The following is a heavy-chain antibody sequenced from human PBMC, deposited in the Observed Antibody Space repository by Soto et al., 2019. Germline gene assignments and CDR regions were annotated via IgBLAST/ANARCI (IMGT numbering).Heavy chain of an antibody. D-gene: IGHD1-26*01. CDR3: ASWGGEWELLGDYFDY. Sequence: RGESLKISCKGSGYSFTSYWISWVRQMPGKGLEWMGRIDPSDSYTNYSPSFQGHVTISADKSISTAYLQWSSLKASDTAMYYCASWGGEWELLGDYFDYWGQGTLVTVSS. CDR2: IDPSDSYT. CDR1: GYSFTSYW. J-gene: IGHJ4*02. V-gene: IGHV5-10-1*01.